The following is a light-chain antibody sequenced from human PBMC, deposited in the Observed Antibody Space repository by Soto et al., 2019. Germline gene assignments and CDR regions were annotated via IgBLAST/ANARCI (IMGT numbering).Light chain of an antibody. CDR3: QQFANSHLI. CDR2: GAS. CDR1: QSVSNY. Sequence: EIVMTQSPATLSVSPGERATLSCRASQSVSNYLAWYQQKPGQAPRLLIYGASTRATGIPARFSGGGSETDFTLTISSLQSEDSAVYYCQQFANSHLIFGAGTKVEIK. J-gene: IGKJ4*01. V-gene: IGKV3D-15*02.